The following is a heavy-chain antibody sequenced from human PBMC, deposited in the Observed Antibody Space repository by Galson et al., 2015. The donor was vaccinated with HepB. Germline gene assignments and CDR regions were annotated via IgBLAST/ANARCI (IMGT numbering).Heavy chain of an antibody. CDR3: TSPTTANDY. CDR2: IRSKANSYAT. CDR1: GFTFSGSA. D-gene: IGHD4-17*01. J-gene: IGHJ4*02. V-gene: IGHV3-73*01. Sequence: SLRLSCAASGFTFSGSAMHWVRQASGKGLEWVDRIRSKANSYATAYAASVKGRFTISRDDSKNTAYLQMNSLKTEDTAVYYCTSPTTANDYWGQGTLVTVSS.